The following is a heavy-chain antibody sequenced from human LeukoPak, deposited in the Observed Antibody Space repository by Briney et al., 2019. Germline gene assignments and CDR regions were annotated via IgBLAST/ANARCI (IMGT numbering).Heavy chain of an antibody. D-gene: IGHD2-2*01. Sequence: GGSLRLSCAASGFTFSDYYMSWIRQAPGKGLEGVSYISSSGSTIYYADSVKGRFTISRDNAKNSLYLQMNSLRAEDTAAYYCANGKYQLPLGLWGQGTLVTVSS. V-gene: IGHV3-11*01. CDR2: ISSSGSTI. J-gene: IGHJ4*02. CDR3: ANGKYQLPLGL. CDR1: GFTFSDYY.